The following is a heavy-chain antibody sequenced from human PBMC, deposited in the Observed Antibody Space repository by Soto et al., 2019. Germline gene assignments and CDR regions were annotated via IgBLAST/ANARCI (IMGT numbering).Heavy chain of an antibody. V-gene: IGHV1-18*01. Sequence: GASVKVSCKASGFRFSDYGFNGLRQAPGQGLEWMGWISAFNGNTETAQGLQDRVTMTTDSSTTTAHMDLTNLTTDDTAIYYCARSYYLADAFDVWGQGTMVTVSS. D-gene: IGHD3-16*01. CDR3: ARSYYLADAFDV. CDR2: ISAFNGNT. CDR1: GFRFSDYG. J-gene: IGHJ3*01.